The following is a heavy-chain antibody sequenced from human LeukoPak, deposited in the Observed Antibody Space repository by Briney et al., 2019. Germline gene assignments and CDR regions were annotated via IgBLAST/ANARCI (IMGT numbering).Heavy chain of an antibody. CDR2: ISGSGGST. D-gene: IGHD2-15*01. CDR3: AKDLHYCSGGSCYSEGYFDY. Sequence: GGSLRLSCAASGFTFSSYAISWVRQAPGKGLEWVSAISGSGGSTYYADSVKGRFTISRDNSKNTLYLQMNSLRAEDTAVYYCAKDLHYCSGGSCYSEGYFDYWGQGNLVTVSS. CDR1: GFTFSSYA. V-gene: IGHV3-23*01. J-gene: IGHJ4*02.